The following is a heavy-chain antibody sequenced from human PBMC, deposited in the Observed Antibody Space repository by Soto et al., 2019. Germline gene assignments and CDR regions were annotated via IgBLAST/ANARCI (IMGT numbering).Heavy chain of an antibody. D-gene: IGHD5-18*01. V-gene: IGHV1-18*01. Sequence: QVQLVQSGAEVKKPGASVKVSCTASGYTFTTYGIGWVRQAPGQGLVWMGWVYAYNGNTDYAQKFQCRITMTTDTATTTAYMELRSLRSDDTAVYYCARAVAGGYGHTTLDYWGQGTLVNVSS. CDR1: GYTFTTYG. CDR3: ARAVAGGYGHTTLDY. J-gene: IGHJ4*02. CDR2: VYAYNGNT.